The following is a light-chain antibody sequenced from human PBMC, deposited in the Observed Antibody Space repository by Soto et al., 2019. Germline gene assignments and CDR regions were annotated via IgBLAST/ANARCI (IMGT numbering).Light chain of an antibody. CDR2: SND. CDR1: SSNIGSNA. J-gene: IGLJ3*02. CDR3: AAWDNSLYGPV. V-gene: IGLV1-44*01. Sequence: QAVVTQPPSASGPPGQRVTISCSGSSSNIGSNAVNWYQHLPGTAPKLLIYSNDQRPSGVPDRFSGSKSGTSASLAISGLQSEDEADYYCAAWDNSLYGPVFGGGTKLTVL.